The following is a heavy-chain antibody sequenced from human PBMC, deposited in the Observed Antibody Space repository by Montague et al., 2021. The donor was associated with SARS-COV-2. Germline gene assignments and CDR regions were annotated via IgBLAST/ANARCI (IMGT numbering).Heavy chain of an antibody. J-gene: IGHJ4*02. CDR3: ARQGNSGNLIDY. CDR1: GASISRSSYY. CDR2: IYYSGNT. Sequence: SETLSLTCTVSGASISRSSYYWGWIRQPPGKGLEWIGNIYYSGNTTYNPPLKSRVTISVDTSKNQFSLTLSSVTAADTAIYYCARQGNSGNLIDYWGQGTLVTVSS. V-gene: IGHV4-39*01. D-gene: IGHD3-10*01.